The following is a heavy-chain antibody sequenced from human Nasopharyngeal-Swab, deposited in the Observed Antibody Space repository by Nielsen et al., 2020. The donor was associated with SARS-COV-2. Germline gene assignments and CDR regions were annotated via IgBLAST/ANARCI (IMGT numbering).Heavy chain of an antibody. CDR3: ARAQWELLRTYYYYYGMDV. Sequence: WVRQAPGQGLEWMGWINTNTGNPTYAQGFTGRFVFSLDTSVSTAYLQISSLKAEDTAVYYCARAQWELLRTYYYYYGMDVWGQGTTVTV. V-gene: IGHV7-4-1*02. J-gene: IGHJ6*02. D-gene: IGHD1-26*01. CDR2: INTNTGNP.